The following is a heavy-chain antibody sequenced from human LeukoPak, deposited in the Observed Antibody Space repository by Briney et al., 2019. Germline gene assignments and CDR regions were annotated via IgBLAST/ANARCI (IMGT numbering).Heavy chain of an antibody. CDR3: ARAVRGVTFSVDY. V-gene: IGHV4-59*01. D-gene: IGHD3-10*01. Sequence: SETLSLTCTVSGGSISSYYWSWIRQPPGKGLEWIGYIYYSGSTNYNPSLKSRVTISVDTSKNQFSLKLSSVTAADTAVYYRARAVRGVTFSVDYWGQGTLVTVSS. CDR2: IYYSGST. CDR1: GGSISSYY. J-gene: IGHJ4*02.